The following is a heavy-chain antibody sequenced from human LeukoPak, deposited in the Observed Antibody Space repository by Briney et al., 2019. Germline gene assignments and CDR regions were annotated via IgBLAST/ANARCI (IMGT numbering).Heavy chain of an antibody. Sequence: SETLSLTCTVSGGSISSYYWSWIRQPPGKGLEWIGNIYYIGSTYYNPSLKSRVTISVDTSKNQFSLKLSPVTAADTAVYYCARHIGGRYYYYYMDVWGKGTTVTISS. V-gene: IGHV4-59*04. CDR3: ARHIGGRYYYYYMDV. CDR1: GGSISSYY. D-gene: IGHD2-21*01. J-gene: IGHJ6*03. CDR2: IYYIGST.